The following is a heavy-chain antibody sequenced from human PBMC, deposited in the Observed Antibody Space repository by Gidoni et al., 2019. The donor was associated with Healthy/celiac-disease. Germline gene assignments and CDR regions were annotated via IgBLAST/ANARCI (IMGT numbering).Heavy chain of an antibody. CDR3: ARDRQRVGIVVVPATLYGMDV. Sequence: EVQLVESGGGLVKPGGSVRFSWAAPGFTFSSNSLNWGRQAPGKGLEWVSSISSSSSYIYYADSVKGRFTISRDNAKNSLYLQMNSLRAEDTAVYYCARDRQRVGIVVVPATLYGMDVWGQGTTVTVSS. CDR2: ISSSSSYI. J-gene: IGHJ6*02. D-gene: IGHD2-2*03. V-gene: IGHV3-21*01. CDR1: GFTFSSNS.